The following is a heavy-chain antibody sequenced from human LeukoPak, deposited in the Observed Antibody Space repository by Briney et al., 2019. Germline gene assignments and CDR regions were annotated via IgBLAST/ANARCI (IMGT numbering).Heavy chain of an antibody. D-gene: IGHD5-12*01. J-gene: IGHJ4*02. Sequence: GGSLRLSCAASGFTFSSYEMNWVRQAPGKGLEWVSDISSSGSTIYYADSVKGRFTISRDNAKNSLYLQMNSLRAEDTAVYYCARRGYSGYDFDYWGQGTLVTVSS. CDR3: ARRGYSGYDFDY. V-gene: IGHV3-48*03. CDR1: GFTFSSYE. CDR2: ISSSGSTI.